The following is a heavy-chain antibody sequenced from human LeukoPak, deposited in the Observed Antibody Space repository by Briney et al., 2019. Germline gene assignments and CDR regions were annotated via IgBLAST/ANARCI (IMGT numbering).Heavy chain of an antibody. CDR1: GGSFSGYY. CDR2: INHSGST. V-gene: IGHV4-34*01. Sequence: PSETLSLTCAVYGGSFSGYYWSWIRQPPGKGLEWIGEINHSGSTNYNPSLKSRVTISVDTSKNQFSLKLSSVTAADTAVYHCARGVPSYYGMDVWGQGTTVTVSS. J-gene: IGHJ6*02. CDR3: ARGVPSYYGMDV.